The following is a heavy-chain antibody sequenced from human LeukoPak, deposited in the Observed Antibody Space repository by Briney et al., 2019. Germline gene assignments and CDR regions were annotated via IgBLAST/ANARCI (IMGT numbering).Heavy chain of an antibody. D-gene: IGHD5-12*01. Sequence: GGSLRLSCAASGFTFSSYAISWVRQAPGQGLEWVSGISGTGIGTYYADSVKGRFTISRDNSKNTLYLQMNSLRAEDTAIYYCAKKWRAFDIWGQGTMVTVSS. CDR3: AKKWRAFDI. CDR1: GFTFSSYA. V-gene: IGHV3-23*01. J-gene: IGHJ3*02. CDR2: ISGTGIGT.